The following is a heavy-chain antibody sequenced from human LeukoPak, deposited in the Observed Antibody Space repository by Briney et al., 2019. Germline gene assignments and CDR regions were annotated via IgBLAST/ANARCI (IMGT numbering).Heavy chain of an antibody. CDR1: GFAFSSYW. D-gene: IGHD3-22*01. V-gene: IGHV3-7*01. CDR2: IRQDGSEK. Sequence: GGSLRLSCAASGFAFSSYWMSGFRRAPGKGLGGVANIRQDGSEKYYVDSVKGRCTISRDNAKNSLYLQMNSLRAEDTAVYYCARGRSGYPFDYWGQGTLVTVSS. CDR3: ARGRSGYPFDY. J-gene: IGHJ4*02.